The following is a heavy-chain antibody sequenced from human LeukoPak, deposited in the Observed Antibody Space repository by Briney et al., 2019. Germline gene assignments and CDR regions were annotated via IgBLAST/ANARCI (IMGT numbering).Heavy chain of an antibody. CDR3: ARSGPYSSSYPFDY. D-gene: IGHD6-6*01. J-gene: IGHJ4*02. CDR2: IYTSRST. Sequence: SETLSLTCTASGGSISSGSYYWSWIRQPAGKGLGWLGRIYTSRSTNYNPSLKSRVTISVDTSKNQFSLNLSSVTAADTAVYYCARSGPYSSSYPFDYWGQGTLVTVSS. V-gene: IGHV4-61*02. CDR1: GGSISSGSYY.